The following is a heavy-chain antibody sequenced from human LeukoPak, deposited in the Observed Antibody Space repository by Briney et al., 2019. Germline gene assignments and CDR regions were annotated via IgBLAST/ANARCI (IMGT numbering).Heavy chain of an antibody. CDR3: ARETTVVTLSGLGY. CDR2: ISAYNGNT. Sequence: GASVKVSCKASVYTFTSYGISWVRQAPGQGLEWMGWISAYNGNTNYAQKLQGRVTMTTDTSTSTAYMELRSLRSDDTAVYYCARETTVVTLSGLGYWGQGTLVTVSS. V-gene: IGHV1-18*01. D-gene: IGHD4-23*01. CDR1: VYTFTSYG. J-gene: IGHJ4*02.